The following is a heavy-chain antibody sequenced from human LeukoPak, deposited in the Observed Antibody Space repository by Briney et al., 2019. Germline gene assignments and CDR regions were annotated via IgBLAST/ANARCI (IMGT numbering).Heavy chain of an antibody. CDR2: IYYSGST. J-gene: IGHJ4*02. CDR3: ARHDFWSGYYTFDY. Sequence: SETLSLTCTVSGGSISSYYWSWIRQPPGKGLEWIGYIYYSGSTNYNPSLKSRVTISVDTSKNQFSLKLSSVTAADTAVYYCARHDFWSGYYTFDYWGQGALVTVSS. D-gene: IGHD3-3*01. V-gene: IGHV4-59*08. CDR1: GGSISSYY.